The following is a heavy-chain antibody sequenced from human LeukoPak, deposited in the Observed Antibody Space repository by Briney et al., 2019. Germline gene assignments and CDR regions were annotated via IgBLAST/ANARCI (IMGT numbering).Heavy chain of an antibody. D-gene: IGHD3-3*01. J-gene: IGHJ4*02. Sequence: SETLSLTCAVYGGSFSGYYWSWIRQPPGKGLEWIGEINQSGRTIYNPSLKSRVTISIDTSKNQFSLNLSSVTAADTAVYYCAREIHNNFWSGPGFDCWGQGTLVTVSS. V-gene: IGHV4-34*01. CDR2: INQSGRT. CDR1: GGSFSGYY. CDR3: AREIHNNFWSGPGFDC.